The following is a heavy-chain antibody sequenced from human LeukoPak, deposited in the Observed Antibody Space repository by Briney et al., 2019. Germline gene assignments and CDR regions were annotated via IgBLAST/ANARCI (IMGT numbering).Heavy chain of an antibody. D-gene: IGHD2-2*01. J-gene: IGHJ4*02. CDR2: ISGSGGST. V-gene: IGHV3-23*01. CDR3: ANSLKYQLLYYFDY. CDR1: GFTFSSYW. Sequence: PGGSLRLSCAASGFTFSSYWMSWVRQAPGKGLEWVSAISGSGGSTYYADSVKGRFTISRDNSKNTLYLQMNSLRAEDTAVYYCANSLKYQLLYYFDYWGQGTLVTVSS.